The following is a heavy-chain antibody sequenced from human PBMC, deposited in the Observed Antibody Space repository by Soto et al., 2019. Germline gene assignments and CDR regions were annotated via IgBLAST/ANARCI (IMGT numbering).Heavy chain of an antibody. D-gene: IGHD2-15*01. CDR2: IYYSGST. CDR3: ARDRYCSGACNWFDP. CDR1: GGSINNSDYY. V-gene: IGHV4-30-4*01. Sequence: PSETLSLTCTVSGGSINNSDYYWGWIRQSPGKGLEWIGYIYYSGSTYYNPSLKTRVTISADTSKNQFSLQLSSVTAADTAVYYCARDRYCSGACNWFDPWGQGTLVTVSS. J-gene: IGHJ5*02.